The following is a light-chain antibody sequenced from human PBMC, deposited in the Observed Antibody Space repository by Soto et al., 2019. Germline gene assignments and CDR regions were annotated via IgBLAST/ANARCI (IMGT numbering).Light chain of an antibody. J-gene: IGKJ1*01. CDR3: QQYNSYSPT. V-gene: IGKV1-5*03. CDR1: QSISSW. Sequence: GARVTIPCRASQSISSWLAWYQQKPGKAPKLLIYKASSLESGVPSRFSGSGSGTEFTLTISSLQPDDFATYYCQQYNSYSPTFGQGTKVEIK. CDR2: KAS.